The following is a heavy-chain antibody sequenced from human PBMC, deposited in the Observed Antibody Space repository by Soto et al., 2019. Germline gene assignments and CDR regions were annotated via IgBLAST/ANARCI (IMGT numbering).Heavy chain of an antibody. Sequence: SLRLSCTASGFTFSSYWMHWVRQAPGKGLVWVSRINSDGSSTSYADSVKGRFTISRDNAKNTLYLQMNSLRAEDTAVYYCARIKKTGYFDWPYFDYWGQGTLVTVSS. CDR1: GFTFSSYW. V-gene: IGHV3-74*01. CDR2: INSDGSST. D-gene: IGHD3-9*01. CDR3: ARIKKTGYFDWPYFDY. J-gene: IGHJ4*02.